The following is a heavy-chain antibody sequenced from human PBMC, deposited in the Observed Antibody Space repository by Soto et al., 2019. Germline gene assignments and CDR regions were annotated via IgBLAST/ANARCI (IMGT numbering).Heavy chain of an antibody. CDR3: GRCNTWYSDY. CDR1: GFTFSNYA. Sequence: EVQLLESGGGLVQPGGSLRLSCAASGFTFSNYAMSWVRQAPGKGLEWVSGISASGGSTYYADSVKGQFTISRDNSKNTLYLQMNSLRAEDTAVYYCGRCNTWYSDYWGQGTLVTVSS. V-gene: IGHV3-23*01. CDR2: ISASGGST. D-gene: IGHD2-8*01. J-gene: IGHJ4*02.